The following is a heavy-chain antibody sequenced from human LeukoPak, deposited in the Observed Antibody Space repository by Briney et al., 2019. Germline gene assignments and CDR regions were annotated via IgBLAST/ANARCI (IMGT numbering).Heavy chain of an antibody. J-gene: IGHJ4*02. D-gene: IGHD2-15*01. CDR2: ISGSGGST. CDR1: GFTFNNYG. CDR3: ALGGVVVVAARRGLFDY. Sequence: GGSLRLSCAASGFTFNNYGMSWVRQAPGKGLEWVSAISGSGGSTYYADSVKGRFTISRDNSKNTLYLQMNSLRAEDTAVYYCALGGVVVVAARRGLFDYWGQGTLVTVSS. V-gene: IGHV3-23*01.